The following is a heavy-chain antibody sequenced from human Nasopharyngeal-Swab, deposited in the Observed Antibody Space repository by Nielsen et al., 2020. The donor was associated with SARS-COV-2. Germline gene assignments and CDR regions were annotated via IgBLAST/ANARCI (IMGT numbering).Heavy chain of an antibody. CDR3: ARRELGRDDFDY. V-gene: IGHV4-39*01. D-gene: IGHD1-1*01. CDR1: GGSISSDSYY. Sequence: SETLSLTCTVSGGSISSDSYYWGWIRQPPGKGLEWVGTIYYTGSTYYNPSLKSRVSISVVPSKNQFSLMLSSVTAADTAVYYCARRELGRDDFDYWGQGTLVTVSS. CDR2: IYYTGST. J-gene: IGHJ4*02.